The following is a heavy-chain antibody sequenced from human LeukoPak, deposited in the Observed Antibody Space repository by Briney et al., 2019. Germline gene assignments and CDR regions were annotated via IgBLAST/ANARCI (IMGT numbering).Heavy chain of an antibody. D-gene: IGHD4-17*01. J-gene: IGHJ6*03. CDR1: GFTFSSYA. CDR2: ISYDGSNK. CDR3: ARDPSRDDYGDYYYYYMDV. V-gene: IGHV3-30*04. Sequence: GGSLRLSCAASGFTFSSYAMHWVRQAPGKGLEWVAVISYDGSNKYYADSVKGRFTISRDNSKNTLYLQMNSLRAEDTAVYYCARDPSRDDYGDYYYYYMDVWGKGTTVTVSS.